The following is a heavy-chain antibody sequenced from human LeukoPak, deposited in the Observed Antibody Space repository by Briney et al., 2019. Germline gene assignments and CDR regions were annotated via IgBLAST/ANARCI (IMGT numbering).Heavy chain of an antibody. CDR3: AKVEQLVLDY. J-gene: IGHJ4*02. CDR1: GFTFSSYS. CDR2: ISGSGGST. V-gene: IGHV3-23*01. Sequence: GGSLRLSCIVSGFTFSSYSMNWVRQAPGKGLEWVSAISGSGGSTYYADSVKGRFTISRDNSKNTLYLQMNSLRAEDTAVYYCAKVEQLVLDYWGQGTLVTVSS. D-gene: IGHD6-13*01.